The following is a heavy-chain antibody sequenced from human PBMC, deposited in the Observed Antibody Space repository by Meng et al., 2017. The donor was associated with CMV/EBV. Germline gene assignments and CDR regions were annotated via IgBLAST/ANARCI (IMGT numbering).Heavy chain of an antibody. J-gene: IGHJ4*02. CDR3: AKDLSITTAGSSLDY. Sequence: SGFTFSNYAMSWVRQAPGKGLERVSTISGSAGTTYYADSVKGRFTISRDNSKNTLSLQMNSLRAEDTAVYYCAKDLSITTAGSSLDYWGQGTLVTVSS. D-gene: IGHD6-13*01. V-gene: IGHV3-23*01. CDR2: ISGSAGTT. CDR1: GFTFSNYA.